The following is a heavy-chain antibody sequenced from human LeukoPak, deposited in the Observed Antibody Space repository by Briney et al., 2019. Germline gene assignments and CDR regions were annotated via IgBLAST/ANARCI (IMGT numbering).Heavy chain of an antibody. D-gene: IGHD1-26*01. CDR3: ARGIGGSPGGDY. CDR1: GYTFTSYN. V-gene: IGHV1-8*01. Sequence: ASVKVSCKASGYTFTSYNINWVRQATGQGLEWMGWMNPNSGDTGYAQKFQGRVTMTRNTSISTAYMELSSLRSEDTAVYYCARGIGGSPGGDYWGQGTLVTVSS. J-gene: IGHJ4*02. CDR2: MNPNSGDT.